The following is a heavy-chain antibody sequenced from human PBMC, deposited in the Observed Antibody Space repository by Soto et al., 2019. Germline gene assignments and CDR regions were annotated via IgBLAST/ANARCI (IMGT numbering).Heavy chain of an antibody. D-gene: IGHD3-3*01. CDR3: ARVARFYSSRWFDP. CDR2: ISSSSSTI. Sequence: GGSLRLSCAASGFTFSSYSMNWVRQAPGKGLEWVSYISSSSSTIYYADSVKGRFTISRDNAKNSLYLQMNSLRDEDTAVYYCARVARFYSSRWFDPWGQGTLVTVSS. V-gene: IGHV3-48*02. CDR1: GFTFSSYS. J-gene: IGHJ5*02.